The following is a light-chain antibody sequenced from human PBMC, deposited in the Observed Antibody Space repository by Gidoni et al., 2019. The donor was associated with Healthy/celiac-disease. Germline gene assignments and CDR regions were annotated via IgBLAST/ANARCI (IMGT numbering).Light chain of an antibody. CDR1: QSLVYSDGNTY. CDR2: KVS. CDR3: MQGTQLT. Sequence: DVVVTQSTLSLPVTLGQPASNSCSSSQSLVYSDGNTYWNRYQQRPGHSPRSLIYKVSNRDSGVPDSVSGSGSGTDFTLSISRVEAEDVWVYYCMQGTQLTFGGGTKVEIK. J-gene: IGKJ4*01. V-gene: IGKV2-30*01.